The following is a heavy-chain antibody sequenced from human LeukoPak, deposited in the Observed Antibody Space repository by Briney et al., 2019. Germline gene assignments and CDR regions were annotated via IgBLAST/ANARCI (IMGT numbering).Heavy chain of an antibody. CDR1: GFTFSNYA. V-gene: IGHV3-23*01. Sequence: QPGGSLRLSCAASGFTFSNYAMSWVRQAPGKGLEWVSTIIGSAVNTYYADSVKGRFTISRDDSKNTVYLQMNSLRAEDTAVYSCAKYTSGTSYRGLDQWGQGTLVTVSS. J-gene: IGHJ4*02. CDR2: IIGSAVNT. CDR3: AKYTSGTSYRGLDQ. D-gene: IGHD3-10*01.